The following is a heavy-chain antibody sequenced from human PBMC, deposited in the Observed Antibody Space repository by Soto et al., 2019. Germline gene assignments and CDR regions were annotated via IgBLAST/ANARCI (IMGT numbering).Heavy chain of an antibody. CDR1: GYTFSDYY. CDR2: INPNTGGT. Sequence: QVRLVQSGADVKMPGASVRLSCKASGYTFSDYYIHWVRQAPGQGLEWMGWINPNTGGTNYAQKFRGRVPLARDTSTSTAYRDLSSLPPDDTAVYYCGRDWGRGGGWPLGFWGQGTLVTASS. D-gene: IGHD3-16*01. CDR3: GRDWGRGGGWPLGF. J-gene: IGHJ4*02. V-gene: IGHV1-2*02.